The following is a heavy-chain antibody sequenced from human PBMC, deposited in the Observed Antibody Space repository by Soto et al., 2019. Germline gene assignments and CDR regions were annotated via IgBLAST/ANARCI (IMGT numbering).Heavy chain of an antibody. CDR3: VKGGRCEGSYSPMDV. J-gene: IGHJ6*02. Sequence: LGGSLRLSCAASGLTFSSYAMTWVRQAPGKGLEWVSTITNRGGSTDYADSVKGPFTLSRDNCKNTLYLQMNCLRAEDTGVYYCVKGGRCEGSYSPMDVWGQGTTGTVPS. CDR1: GLTFSSYA. CDR2: ITNRGGST. V-gene: IGHV3-23*01. D-gene: IGHD3-10*01.